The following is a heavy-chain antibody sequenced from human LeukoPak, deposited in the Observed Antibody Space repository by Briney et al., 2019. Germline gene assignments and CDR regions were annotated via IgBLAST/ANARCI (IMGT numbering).Heavy chain of an antibody. CDR2: IIPIFGTA. D-gene: IGHD1-14*01. CDR3: ARDPGPPAPEYYFDY. J-gene: IGHJ4*02. Sequence: SVKVSCKASGGTFSSYAISWVRQAPGQGLEWMGGIIPIFGTANYAQKFQGRVTITADESTSTAYMELSSLRSEDTAVYYCARDPGPPAPEYYFDYWGQGTLVTVSS. V-gene: IGHV1-69*01. CDR1: GGTFSSYA.